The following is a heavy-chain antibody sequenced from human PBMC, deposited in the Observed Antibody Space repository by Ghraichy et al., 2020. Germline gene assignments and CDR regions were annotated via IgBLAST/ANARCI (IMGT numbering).Heavy chain of an antibody. CDR2: IWYDGSNK. CDR3: ARDGGMTTVTRVDY. V-gene: IGHV3-33*01. CDR1: GFTFSSYG. Sequence: LSLTCAASGFTFSSYGMHWVRQAPGKGLEWVAVIWYDGSNKYYADSVKGRFTISRDNPKNTLYPQMNSLRAEDTAVYYCARDGGMTTVTRVDYWGQGTLVTVSS. D-gene: IGHD4-17*01. J-gene: IGHJ4*02.